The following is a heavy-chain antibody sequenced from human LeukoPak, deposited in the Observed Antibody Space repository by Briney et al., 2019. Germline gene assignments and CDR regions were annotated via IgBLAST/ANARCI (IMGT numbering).Heavy chain of an antibody. CDR3: ARAGGSPDAFDI. J-gene: IGHJ3*02. D-gene: IGHD1-14*01. Sequence: GGSLRLSCAASGFTFSSYAMSWVCQAPGKGLEWVSAISGSGGSTYYADSVKGRFTISRDNAKNSLYLQMNSLRAEDTAVYYCARAGGSPDAFDIWGQGTMVTVSS. CDR2: ISGSGGST. CDR1: GFTFSSYA. V-gene: IGHV3-23*01.